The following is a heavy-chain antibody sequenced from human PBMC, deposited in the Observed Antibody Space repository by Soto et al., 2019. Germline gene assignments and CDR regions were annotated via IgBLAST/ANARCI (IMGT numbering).Heavy chain of an antibody. CDR3: ARATATVTEVLYNWFDP. D-gene: IGHD4-17*01. CDR2: INHSGST. V-gene: IGHV4-34*01. J-gene: IGHJ5*02. CDR1: GGSFSGYY. Sequence: SETLSLTCAVYGGSFSGYYWSWIRQPPGKGLEWIGEINHSGSTNYNPSLKSRVTISVDTSKNQFSLKLSSVTAADTAVYYCARATATVTEVLYNWFDPWGQGTLVTVSS.